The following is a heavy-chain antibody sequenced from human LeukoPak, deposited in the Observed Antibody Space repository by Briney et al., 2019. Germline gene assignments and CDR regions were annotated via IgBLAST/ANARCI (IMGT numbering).Heavy chain of an antibody. V-gene: IGHV3-74*01. Sequence: RINTDGSSTSYADSVKGRFTISRDNAKNTLYLQMNSLRAEDTAVYYCARALAVTGTGGFDPWGQGTLVTVSS. CDR2: INTDGSST. D-gene: IGHD6-19*01. CDR3: ARALAVTGTGGFDP. J-gene: IGHJ5*02.